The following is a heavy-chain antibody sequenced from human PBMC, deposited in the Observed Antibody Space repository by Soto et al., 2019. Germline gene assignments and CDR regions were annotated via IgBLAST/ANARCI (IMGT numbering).Heavy chain of an antibody. Sequence: QITLKESGPTLVNPTQTLTLTCTFSVFSLSTSGVGVGWSRQPPGKALEWLALIYWDDDKRYSPSLKSRLTNTKNTPRHQVVLTLTNLDPVDTPTYYCAHRRGYCRRTSCYTRASWCDPWGQGTLVTVSS. CDR2: IYWDDDK. CDR1: VFSLSTSGVG. V-gene: IGHV2-5*02. D-gene: IGHD2-2*02. J-gene: IGHJ5*02. CDR3: AHRRGYCRRTSCYTRASWCDP.